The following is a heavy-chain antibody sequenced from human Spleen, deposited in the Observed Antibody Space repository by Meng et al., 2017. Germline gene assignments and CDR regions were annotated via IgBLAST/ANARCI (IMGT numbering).Heavy chain of an antibody. CDR2: ISYDGSNK. CDR3: AQDLQHDDDF. V-gene: IGHV3-30*07. D-gene: IGHD3-3*01. J-gene: IGHJ4*02. Sequence: GESLKISCAASGFTFSSYAMHWVRQAPGKGLEWVAVISYDGSNKYYADSVKGRFTVSRDNSKNTLYLQMNSLRAEDTAIYYCAQDLQHDDDFWGQGTLVTVSS. CDR1: GFTFSSYA.